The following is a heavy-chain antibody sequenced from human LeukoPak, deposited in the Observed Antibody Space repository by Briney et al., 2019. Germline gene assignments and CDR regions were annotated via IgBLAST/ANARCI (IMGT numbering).Heavy chain of an antibody. Sequence: ASVKVSCKASGYTFTNYAMNWVRQAPGQGLEWMGWISAYNGNTELAQKFQGRVTLATDASTSTAYVALRSLTSDDTAVYFCARGGSRSRRGDDAFDIWGQGTMVTVSS. J-gene: IGHJ3*02. D-gene: IGHD3-10*01. CDR2: ISAYNGNT. V-gene: IGHV1-18*01. CDR3: ARGGSRSRRGDDAFDI. CDR1: GYTFTNYA.